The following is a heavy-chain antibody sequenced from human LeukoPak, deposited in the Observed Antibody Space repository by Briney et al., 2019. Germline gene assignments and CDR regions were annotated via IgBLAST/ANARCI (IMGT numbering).Heavy chain of an antibody. D-gene: IGHD6-19*01. J-gene: IGHJ4*02. Sequence: SETLSLTCTVSGGSVSTSHWNWIRQPPGKGLEWIGNVDYSGSTKYNPSLRSRVTMSLDTSKNQFSLKLSSVTAADTAVYYCARDRGSGWPFDYWGQGTLVTVSS. CDR1: GGSVSTSH. V-gene: IGHV4-59*02. CDR3: ARDRGSGWPFDY. CDR2: VDYSGST.